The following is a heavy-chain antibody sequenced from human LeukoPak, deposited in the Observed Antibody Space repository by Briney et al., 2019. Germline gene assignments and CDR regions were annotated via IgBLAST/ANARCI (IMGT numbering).Heavy chain of an antibody. CDR3: ARCSYGSGSYYSRTYYYYGMDV. D-gene: IGHD3-10*01. CDR2: IYHSGST. Sequence: SQTLSLTCAVSGVSISSGGYSWSWIRQPPGKGLEWIGYIYHSGSTYYNPSLKSRVTISVDRSKNQFSLKLSSVTAADTAVYYCARCSYGSGSYYSRTYYYYGMDVWGKGTTVTVSS. CDR1: GVSISSGGYS. J-gene: IGHJ6*04. V-gene: IGHV4-30-2*01.